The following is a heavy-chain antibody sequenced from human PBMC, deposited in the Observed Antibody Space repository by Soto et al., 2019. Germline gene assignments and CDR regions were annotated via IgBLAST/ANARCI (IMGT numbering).Heavy chain of an antibody. D-gene: IGHD3-3*01. J-gene: IGHJ6*03. V-gene: IGHV4-31*03. CDR1: GGSISSGGYY. Sequence: SETLSLTCTVSGGSISSGGYYWSWIRQHPGKGLEWIGYIYYSGSTYYNPSLKSRVTISVDTSKNQFSLKLSSVTAADTAVYYCARGAGRKNWSGYYYYYYMDVWGKGTTVTVSS. CDR2: IYYSGST. CDR3: ARGAGRKNWSGYYYYYYMDV.